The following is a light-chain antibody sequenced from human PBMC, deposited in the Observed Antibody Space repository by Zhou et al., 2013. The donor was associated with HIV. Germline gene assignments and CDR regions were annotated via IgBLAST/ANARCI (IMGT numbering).Light chain of an antibody. CDR2: ASS. CDR3: QQSFSTPLT. V-gene: IGKV1-27*01. CDR1: QDIRNY. Sequence: DIQMTQSPSSVSASVGDRVTMTCRASQDIRNYLAWYQHQPGTAPKVLIYASSTLLSGVPSRFSGSGSGTDFTLTINGLQPEDFATYYCQQSFSTPLTFGGGTKVEI. J-gene: IGKJ4*01.